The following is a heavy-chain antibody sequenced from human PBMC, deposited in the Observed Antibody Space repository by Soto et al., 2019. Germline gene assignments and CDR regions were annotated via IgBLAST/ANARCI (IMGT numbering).Heavy chain of an antibody. V-gene: IGHV4-4*02. D-gene: IGHD6-19*01. Sequence: QVQLQESRPGLVKPSGTLSLTCAVSGGSISSSNWWSWVRQPPWKGLVWIGEIYHSGSTNYNPGLTSRVTIPVDKSKNQLSLKLSFVTAADTAVYYCARSHSSGWPAIDYWGQGTLVTVSS. J-gene: IGHJ4*02. CDR2: IYHSGST. CDR3: ARSHSSGWPAIDY. CDR1: GGSISSSNW.